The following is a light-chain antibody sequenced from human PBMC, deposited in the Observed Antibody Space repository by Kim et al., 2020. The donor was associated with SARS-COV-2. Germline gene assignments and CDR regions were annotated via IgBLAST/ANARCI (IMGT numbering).Light chain of an antibody. CDR3: QSYDRSIVV. CDR2: EDD. CDR1: SGSMASNY. J-gene: IGLJ2*01. Sequence: NSMLTQPHSVSESPGKTVTISCTRSSGSMASNYVQWYQQRPGSAPTTVIYEDDQRSSGVPDRFSGSIDSSSNSASLTIPGLKTEDEADYYCQSYDRSIVVFGGGTQLTVL. V-gene: IGLV6-57*03.